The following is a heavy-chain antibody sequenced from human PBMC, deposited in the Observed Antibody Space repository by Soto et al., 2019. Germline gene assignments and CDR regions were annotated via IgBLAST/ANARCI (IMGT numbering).Heavy chain of an antibody. Sequence: QVQVVESGGGVVQPGTSLRLSCAASGVRFSNSGMHWVRQAPGQGLEWVAVIWHDGKEKHYADSVEGRFTISRDNSTNTLNLQMTNLMADDPAVYYCARDPRKDEAIDYWGQGTLVIVSS. V-gene: IGHV3-33*01. CDR2: IWHDGKEK. CDR3: ARDPRKDEAIDY. J-gene: IGHJ4*02. CDR1: GVRFSNSG.